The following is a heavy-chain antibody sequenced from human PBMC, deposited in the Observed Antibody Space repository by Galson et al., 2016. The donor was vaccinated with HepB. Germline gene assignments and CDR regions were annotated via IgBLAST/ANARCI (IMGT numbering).Heavy chain of an antibody. CDR2: IDWEDDK. V-gene: IGHV2-70*04. CDR1: GFSLNTSGVR. CDR3: ARTERKTAYDY. J-gene: IGHJ4*02. Sequence: PALVKPTQTLTLTCTVSGFSLNTSGVRVSWIRQPPGKTLEWLAHIDWEDDKLYSTSLRTRLNISRDTPKNRVVLIMTNIDPVDAGTYYCARTERKTAYDYWGQGTLVTVSS. D-gene: IGHD5-24*01.